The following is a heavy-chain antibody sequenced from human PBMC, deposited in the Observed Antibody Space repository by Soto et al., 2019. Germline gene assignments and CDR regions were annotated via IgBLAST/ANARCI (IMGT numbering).Heavy chain of an antibody. CDR2: ITDSGGTT. Sequence: EVQLLESGGALVQPGGSLRLSCAASGFTFSSYAMSWVRQAPGKGLEWVSTITDSGGTTYYADSVKGRFTISRDNSKNTQYLQMNSLRAEDTAVYYCAKDQVVVVPAAVPNWFDPWGQGTLVTVSS. D-gene: IGHD2-2*01. CDR3: AKDQVVVVPAAVPNWFDP. J-gene: IGHJ5*02. CDR1: GFTFSSYA. V-gene: IGHV3-23*01.